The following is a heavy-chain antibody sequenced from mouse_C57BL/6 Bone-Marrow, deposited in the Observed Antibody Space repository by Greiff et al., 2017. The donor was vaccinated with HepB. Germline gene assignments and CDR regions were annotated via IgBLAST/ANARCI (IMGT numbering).Heavy chain of an antibody. V-gene: IGHV7-1*01. Sequence: EVKVVESGGGLVQSGRSLRLSCATSGFTFSDFYMEWVRQAPGKGLEWIAASRNKANDYTKEDSASVKGRFTVSRDTSQSILYLQMHALRAEDTAIYYCARDGGSNYVGYYAMDYWGQGTSVTVSS. CDR3: ARDGGSNYVGYYAMDY. CDR2: SRNKANDYTK. J-gene: IGHJ4*01. D-gene: IGHD2-5*01. CDR1: GFTFSDFY.